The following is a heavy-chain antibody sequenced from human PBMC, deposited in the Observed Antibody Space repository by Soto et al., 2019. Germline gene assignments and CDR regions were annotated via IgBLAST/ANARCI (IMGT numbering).Heavy chain of an antibody. CDR1: GGSISSYY. Sequence: PSETLSLTCTVSGGSISSYYWSWIRQPAGKGLEWIGRIYTSGSTNYNPSLKSRVTMSVDTSKSQFSLKLSSATAADTAVYYCARYDYVWGSYRPPADAFDIWGQGTMVTVSS. D-gene: IGHD3-16*02. CDR2: IYTSGST. J-gene: IGHJ3*02. V-gene: IGHV4-4*07. CDR3: ARYDYVWGSYRPPADAFDI.